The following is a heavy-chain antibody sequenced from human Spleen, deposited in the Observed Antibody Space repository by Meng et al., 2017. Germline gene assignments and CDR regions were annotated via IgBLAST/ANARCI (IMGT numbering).Heavy chain of an antibody. CDR1: GFTFSDYS. J-gene: IGHJ4*02. CDR2: IKSNTDGGTA. D-gene: IGHD1-26*01. Sequence: EVHLFESGVGCVQSGGSVRLSCGASGFTFSDYSMSWVRQATGKGLEWVGRIKSNTDGGTAEYAAPVTGRFTISRDDSKSTLYLQMSGLRIDDTGVYYCTWDDKAVSDYWGQGTLVTVSS. V-gene: IGHV3-15*01. CDR3: TWDDKAVSDY.